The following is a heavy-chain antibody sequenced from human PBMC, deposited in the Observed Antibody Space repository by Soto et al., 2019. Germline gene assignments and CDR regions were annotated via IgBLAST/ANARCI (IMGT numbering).Heavy chain of an antibody. J-gene: IGHJ3*01. V-gene: IGHV3-48*02. CDR2: ISARATTT. CDR1: GFTFSDYS. D-gene: IGHD2-8*02. CDR3: ARDSPRGTGVFRGTPSAFDV. Sequence: ESGGGLVQPGGSLRLSCAGSGFTFSDYSLNWVRQAPGKGPEWLLYISARATTTAQADSVRGRFTISRDNARNSVYLEMNSLRDEDTALYYCARDSPRGTGVFRGTPSAFDVWGQGTRVTVSS.